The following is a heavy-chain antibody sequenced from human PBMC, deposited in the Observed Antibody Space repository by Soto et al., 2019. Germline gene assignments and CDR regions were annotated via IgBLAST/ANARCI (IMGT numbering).Heavy chain of an antibody. Sequence: SETLSLTCAVSGGSISSSNWWSWVRQPPGKGLEWIGEIYHSGSTNYNPSLKSRVTISVDKSKNQFSLKLSSVTAADTAVYYCARALHQPLMRGYSGYEDHWGQGTLVTVSS. J-gene: IGHJ4*02. CDR1: GGSISSSNW. CDR2: IYHSGST. D-gene: IGHD5-12*01. CDR3: ARALHQPLMRGYSGYEDH. V-gene: IGHV4-4*02.